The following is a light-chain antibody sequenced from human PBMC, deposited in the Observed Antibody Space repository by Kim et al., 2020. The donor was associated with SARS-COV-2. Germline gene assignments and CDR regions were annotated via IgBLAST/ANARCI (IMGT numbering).Light chain of an antibody. Sequence: DIQMTQSPSTLSASVGDRITITCRASQSINSWLAWYQQKPGRAPKLLIYKTSSLESGVPSRFSGSASGTEFTLTISSLQPDDFATYYCQQYYSFSLTFGGGTKVDIK. CDR1: QSINSW. CDR3: QQYYSFSLT. CDR2: KTS. J-gene: IGKJ4*01. V-gene: IGKV1-5*03.